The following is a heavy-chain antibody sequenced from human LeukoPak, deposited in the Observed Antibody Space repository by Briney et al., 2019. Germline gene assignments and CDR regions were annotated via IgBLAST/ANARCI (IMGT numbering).Heavy chain of an antibody. Sequence: SETLSLTCTVSGGSISSYYWSWIRQPPGKGLEWIGYIYYSGSTNYNPSLKSRVTISVDTSKNQFSLKLSSVTAADTAVYYCARDTYYDILTTFDYWGRGTPVTVSS. V-gene: IGHV4-59*12. CDR1: GGSISSYY. CDR3: ARDTYYDILTTFDY. J-gene: IGHJ4*02. CDR2: IYYSGST. D-gene: IGHD3-9*01.